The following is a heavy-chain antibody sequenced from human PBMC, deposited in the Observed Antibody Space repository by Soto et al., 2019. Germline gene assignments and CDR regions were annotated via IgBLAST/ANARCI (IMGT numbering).Heavy chain of an antibody. CDR2: MNPNSGNT. Sequence: ASVKVSCKASGYTFTSYDINWVRQATGQGLEWMGWMNPNSGNTGYAQKFQGRVTMTRNTSISTAYMELSSRRSEDTAVYYCARAYGIVVVPAATSYYMDVWGKGTTVTVSS. CDR3: ARAYGIVVVPAATSYYMDV. V-gene: IGHV1-8*01. D-gene: IGHD2-2*01. CDR1: GYTFTSYD. J-gene: IGHJ6*03.